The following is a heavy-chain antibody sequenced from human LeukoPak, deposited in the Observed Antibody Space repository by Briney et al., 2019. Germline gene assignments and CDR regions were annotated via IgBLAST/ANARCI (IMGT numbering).Heavy chain of an antibody. CDR2: IYYSGST. V-gene: IGHV4-31*03. D-gene: IGHD1-1*01. CDR1: GGSISSGGYY. Sequence: SETLSLTCTVSGGSISSGGYYWSWIRQHPGKGLEWIGYIYYSGSTYYNPSLKSRVTISVDTSKNQFSLKLSSVAAADTAVYYCARIRETGNWFDPWGQGTLVTVSS. J-gene: IGHJ5*02. CDR3: ARIRETGNWFDP.